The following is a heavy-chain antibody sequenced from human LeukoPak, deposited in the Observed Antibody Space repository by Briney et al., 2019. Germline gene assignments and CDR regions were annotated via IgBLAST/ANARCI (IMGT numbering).Heavy chain of an antibody. Sequence: GGSLRLSCAASGFTVSSNYMSWVRQAPGKGLEWVSVIYSGGSTYYADSVKGRFTISRDNSKNTLYLQMNSLRAEDTAVYYCARDVLWFGESVEDYWGQGTLVTVSS. J-gene: IGHJ4*02. V-gene: IGHV3-66*01. CDR3: ARDVLWFGESVEDY. CDR2: IYSGGST. D-gene: IGHD3-10*01. CDR1: GFTVSSNY.